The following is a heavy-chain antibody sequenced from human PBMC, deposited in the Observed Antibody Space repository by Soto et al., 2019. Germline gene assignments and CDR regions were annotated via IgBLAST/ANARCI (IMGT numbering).Heavy chain of an antibody. Sequence: TLSLTCTVSGGSISSSSYYWGWIRQPPGKGLEWIGSIYYSGSTYYNPSLKSRVTISVDTSKNQFSLNLGSVTAADTAVYYCASGRNWFDPWGQGTLVTVSS. CDR2: IYYSGST. CDR3: ASGRNWFDP. J-gene: IGHJ5*02. CDR1: GGSISSSSYY. V-gene: IGHV4-39*01.